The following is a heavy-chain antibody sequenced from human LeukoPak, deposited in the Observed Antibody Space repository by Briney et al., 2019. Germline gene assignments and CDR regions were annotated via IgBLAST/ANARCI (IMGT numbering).Heavy chain of an antibody. D-gene: IGHD5-24*01. J-gene: IGHJ4*02. CDR2: IYSGGST. Sequence: PGGSLRLSCAASGFTVSSNYMSWVRQAQGKGLEWVSSIYSGGSTYYTDSVKGRFTISRDNSKNTLYLQMNSLRAEDTAVYYCARDLAGYNSFDYWGQGTLVTVSS. V-gene: IGHV3-66*01. CDR3: ARDLAGYNSFDY. CDR1: GFTVSSNY.